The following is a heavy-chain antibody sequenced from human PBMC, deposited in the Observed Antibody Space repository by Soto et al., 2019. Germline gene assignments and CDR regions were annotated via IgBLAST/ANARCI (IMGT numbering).Heavy chain of an antibody. Sequence: QVQLVESGGGVVQPGRSLRLSCAASGFTFSSYGMHWVRQAPGKGLEWVAVIWYAGSNKYYADSVKGRFTISRDNSKNTLYLQMNSLRAEDTAVYYCARDPRYCSGGSCKTRGYFDYWGQGTLVTVSS. CDR2: IWYAGSNK. CDR3: ARDPRYCSGGSCKTRGYFDY. D-gene: IGHD2-15*01. CDR1: GFTFSSYG. J-gene: IGHJ4*02. V-gene: IGHV3-33*01.